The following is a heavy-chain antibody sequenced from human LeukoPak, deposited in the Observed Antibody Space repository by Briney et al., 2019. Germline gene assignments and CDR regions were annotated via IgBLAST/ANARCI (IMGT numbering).Heavy chain of an antibody. CDR2: INPSGGST. J-gene: IGHJ4*02. Sequence: ASVKVSCKASGYTFTSYYMHWVRQAPGQGLEWMGIINPSGGSTSYAQKFQGRVTTTRDTSTSTVYMELSSLRSEDTAVYYCARSYYDFWSGYSDYFDYWGQGTLVTVSS. D-gene: IGHD3-3*01. V-gene: IGHV1-46*01. CDR3: ARSYYDFWSGYSDYFDY. CDR1: GYTFTSYY.